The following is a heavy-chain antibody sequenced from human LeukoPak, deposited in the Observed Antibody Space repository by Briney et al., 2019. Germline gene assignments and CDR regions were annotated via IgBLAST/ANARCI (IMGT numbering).Heavy chain of an antibody. Sequence: ASVKVSCKASGYTFTSYGISWVRQAPGQGLEWMGWINPNSGGTNYAQKFQGRVTMTRDTSISTAYMELSRLRSDDTAVYYCARGRYCSSTSCYTPYGWFDPWGQGTLVTVSS. J-gene: IGHJ5*02. CDR2: INPNSGGT. V-gene: IGHV1-2*02. D-gene: IGHD2-2*02. CDR1: GYTFTSYG. CDR3: ARGRYCSSTSCYTPYGWFDP.